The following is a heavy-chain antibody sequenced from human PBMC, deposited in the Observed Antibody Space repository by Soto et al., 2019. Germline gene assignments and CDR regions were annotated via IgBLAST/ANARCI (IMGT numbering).Heavy chain of an antibody. CDR3: AKDLYGAPNLDY. D-gene: IGHD4-17*01. CDR2: ISGSGGST. CDR1: GFTFSSYA. J-gene: IGHJ4*02. V-gene: IGHV3-23*01. Sequence: GGSLRLSCAASGFTFSSYAMSWVRQAPGKGLEWVSAISGSGGSTYYADSVKGRFTISRDNSMNTLYLQMNSLRAEDTALYYCAKDLYGAPNLDYWGQGTLVTVSS.